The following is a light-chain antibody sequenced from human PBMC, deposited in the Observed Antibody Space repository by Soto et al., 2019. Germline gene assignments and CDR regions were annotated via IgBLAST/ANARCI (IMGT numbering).Light chain of an antibody. CDR1: QSVSNNY. V-gene: IGKV3-20*01. CDR3: QLYGVSSPRIT. Sequence: EIVLTQSPGTLSPSPGERATLSCRASQSVSNNYLAWYQQKPGQAPRLLIYGASNRATGIPDRFSGSGSGTDFTLNISRLEPEDFAVYYCQLYGVSSPRITFGQGTRLEIK. J-gene: IGKJ5*01. CDR2: GAS.